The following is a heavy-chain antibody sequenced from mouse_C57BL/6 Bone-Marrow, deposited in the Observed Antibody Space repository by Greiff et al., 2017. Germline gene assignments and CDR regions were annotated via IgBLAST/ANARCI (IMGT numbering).Heavy chain of an antibody. CDR2: ISNLAYSI. CDR3: ARCGSSFAWFAY. V-gene: IGHV5-15*01. D-gene: IGHD1-1*01. Sequence: EVNLVESGGGLVQPGGSLKLSCAASGFTFSDYGMAWVRQAPRKGPEWVAFISNLAYSIYYADTVTGRFTISRENAKNTLYLEMSSLRSEDTAMYYCARCGSSFAWFAYWGQGTLVTVSA. CDR1: GFTFSDYG. J-gene: IGHJ3*01.